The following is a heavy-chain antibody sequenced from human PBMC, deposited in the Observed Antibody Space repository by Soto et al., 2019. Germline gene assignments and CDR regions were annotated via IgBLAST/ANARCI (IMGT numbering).Heavy chain of an antibody. V-gene: IGHV1-69*02. CDR3: ARGTAVAGLVNWFDP. CDR1: GCRYSSYT. D-gene: IGHD6-19*01. CDR2: IIPILGIA. Sequence: SVKVSCKASGCRYSSYTISWVRQAPGQGLEWMGRIIPILGIANYAQKFQGRVTITADKSTSTAYMELSSLRSEDTAVYYCARGTAVAGLVNWFDPWGQGTQVTVSS. J-gene: IGHJ5*02.